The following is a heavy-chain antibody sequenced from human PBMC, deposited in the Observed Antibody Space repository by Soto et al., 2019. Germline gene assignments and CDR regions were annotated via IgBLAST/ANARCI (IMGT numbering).Heavy chain of an antibody. V-gene: IGHV3-48*01. CDR2: ISSSSTI. D-gene: IGHD6-19*01. Sequence: GSLRISCAASGFTFSSYSMNWVRQAPGKGLEWVSYISSSSTIYYADSVKGRFTISRDNAKNSLYLQMNSLRAEDTAVYYCARVDSSGSQRDAFDISSQGTMVTVSS. CDR3: ARVDSSGSQRDAFDI. CDR1: GFTFSSYS. J-gene: IGHJ3*02.